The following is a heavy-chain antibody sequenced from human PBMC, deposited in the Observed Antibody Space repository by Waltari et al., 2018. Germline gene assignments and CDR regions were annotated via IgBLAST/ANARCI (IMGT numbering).Heavy chain of an antibody. V-gene: IGHV4-39*01. CDR3: ARVITGTTRLFDY. D-gene: IGHD1-7*01. J-gene: IGHJ4*02. Sequence: QLQLQESGPGLVKPSETLSLTCTVSGGSISSSSYYWGWIRQPPGKGLEWIGSIYYSGSTYYNPSLKSRVTISVDTSKNQFSLKLSSVTAADTAVYYCARVITGTTRLFDYWGQGTLVTVSS. CDR2: IYYSGST. CDR1: GGSISSSSYY.